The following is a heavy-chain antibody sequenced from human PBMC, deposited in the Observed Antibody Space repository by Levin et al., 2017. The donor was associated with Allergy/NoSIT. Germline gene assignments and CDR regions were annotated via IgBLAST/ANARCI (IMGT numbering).Heavy chain of an antibody. D-gene: IGHD3-3*01. Sequence: GESLKISCAASGFNFDNYGLSWVRQSPGKGLEWVSGISRSGANTYYADSVKGRFTVSRDNSENTMTLHMNNLRVEDAALYYCAKQVKEGKFDFWGGQYYFDSWGQGNLVAVSP. CDR2: ISRSGANT. J-gene: IGHJ4*02. CDR1: GFNFDNYG. CDR3: AKQVKEGKFDFWGGQYYFDS. V-gene: IGHV3-23*01.